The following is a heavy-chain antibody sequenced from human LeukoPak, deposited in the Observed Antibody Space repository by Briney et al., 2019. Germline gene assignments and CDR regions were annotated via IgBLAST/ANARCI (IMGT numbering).Heavy chain of an antibody. V-gene: IGHV3-30*03. CDR1: GFTFSSYG. D-gene: IGHD3-10*01. Sequence: GGSLRLSCAASGFTFSSYGMHWVRQAPGKGLEWVAVISYDGSNKYYADSVKGRFTISRDNSKNTLYLQMNSLRAEDTAVYYCARDRGTCVDYWGQGTLVTVSS. CDR2: ISYDGSNK. CDR3: ARDRGTCVDY. J-gene: IGHJ4*02.